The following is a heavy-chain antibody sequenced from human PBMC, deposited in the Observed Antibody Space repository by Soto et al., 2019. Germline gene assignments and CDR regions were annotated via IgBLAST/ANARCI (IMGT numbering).Heavy chain of an antibody. CDR1: GFTFSSYS. V-gene: IGHV3-48*01. CDR3: ARDQAPNDYGRPFSFATPKIIDY. D-gene: IGHD4-17*01. Sequence: GGSLRLSCAASGFTFSSYSMNWVRQAPGKGLEWVSYISSSSSTIYYADSVKGRFTISRDNAKNSLYLQMNSLRAEDTAVYYCARDQAPNDYGRPFSFATPKIIDYWGQGTLVTVSS. J-gene: IGHJ4*02. CDR2: ISSSSSTI.